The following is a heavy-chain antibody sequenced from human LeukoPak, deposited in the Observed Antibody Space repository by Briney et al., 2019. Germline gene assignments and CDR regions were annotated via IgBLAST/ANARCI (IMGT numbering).Heavy chain of an antibody. D-gene: IGHD6-19*01. CDR3: ARDPYSGGYGAYYYYYMDV. CDR2: ISSSSSYI. CDR1: GFTFSTYT. V-gene: IGHV3-21*01. J-gene: IGHJ6*03. Sequence: GGSLRLSCVASGFTFSTYTMNWVRQAPGKGLEWVSSISSSSSYIFYADSVRGRFTISRDNAENSLYLQMNSLRDEDTAVYYCARDPYSGGYGAYYYYYMDVWGKGTTVTVSS.